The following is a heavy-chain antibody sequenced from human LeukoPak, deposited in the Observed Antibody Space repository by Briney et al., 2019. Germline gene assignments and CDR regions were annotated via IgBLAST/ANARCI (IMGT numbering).Heavy chain of an antibody. J-gene: IGHJ1*01. CDR2: IYPGDSDT. CDR3: ARSGDGWYPYAEYFQH. D-gene: IGHD6-19*01. V-gene: IGHV5-51*01. CDR1: GYSFTSYW. Sequence: LGESLKISCKGSGYSFTSYWIGWVRQMPGKGLEWMGIIYPGDSDTRYSPSFQGQVTISADKSISTAYLQWSSLKASDTAMYYCARSGDGWYPYAEYFQHWGQGTLVTVSS.